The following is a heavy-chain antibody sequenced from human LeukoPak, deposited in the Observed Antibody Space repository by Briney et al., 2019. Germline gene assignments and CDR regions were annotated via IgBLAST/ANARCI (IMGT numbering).Heavy chain of an antibody. D-gene: IGHD4-17*01. J-gene: IGHJ4*02. CDR1: GFNFSSYW. V-gene: IGHV3-73*01. CDR2: IRSKPLNYAT. CDR3: TRHRYGDSGGDFDH. Sequence: GGSLRLSCVVSGFNFSSYWMSWVRQAPGKGLEWVGHIRSKPLNYATAYGASVKGRFTISRDDSKNTAYLQMNSLKTEDTAVYYCTRHRYGDSGGDFDHWGQGTLVTVSS.